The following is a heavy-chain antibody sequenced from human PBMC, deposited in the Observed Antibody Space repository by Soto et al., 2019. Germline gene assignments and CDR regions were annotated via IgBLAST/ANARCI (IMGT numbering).Heavy chain of an antibody. CDR2: ISRSGGST. CDR1: GFTFSSYA. J-gene: IGHJ3*02. D-gene: IGHD6-13*01. Sequence: GGSLRLSCAASGFTFSSYAMSWVRQAPGKGLEWVSAISRSGGSTYYADTVKGRFTITRDNSKNTLYLQMNSLRAEDTAVYYCAKPGSSSWYGDAFDIWGQGTMVTVSS. V-gene: IGHV3-23*01. CDR3: AKPGSSSWYGDAFDI.